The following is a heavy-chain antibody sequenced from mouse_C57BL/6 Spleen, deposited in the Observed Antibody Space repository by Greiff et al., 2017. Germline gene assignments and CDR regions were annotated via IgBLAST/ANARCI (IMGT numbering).Heavy chain of an antibody. CDR1: GYSITSGYY. CDR2: ISYDGSN. V-gene: IGHV3-6*01. CDR3: AREESLYDCYYSRGFAY. D-gene: IGHD2-3*01. Sequence: ESGPGLVKPSQSLSLTCSVTGYSITSGYYWNWIRQFPGNKLEWMGYISYDGSNNYNPSLKNRISITRDTPKNQFFLTLNSVTTEDTATYYCAREESLYDCYYSRGFAYWGQGTLVTVSA. J-gene: IGHJ3*01.